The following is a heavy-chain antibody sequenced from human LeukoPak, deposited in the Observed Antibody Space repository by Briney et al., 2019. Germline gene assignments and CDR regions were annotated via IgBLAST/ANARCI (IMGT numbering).Heavy chain of an antibody. V-gene: IGHV4-34*01. J-gene: IGHJ3*02. CDR3: ARPRRYCSGGSYYWGAFDI. Sequence: SETLSLTCAVYGGSFSGYYWSWIRQPPGKGLEWIGEINHSGSTNYNPSLKSRVTISVDTSKNQFSLKLSSVTAADTAEYYCARPRRYCSGGSYYWGAFDIWGQGTMVTVSS. D-gene: IGHD2-15*01. CDR1: GGSFSGYY. CDR2: INHSGST.